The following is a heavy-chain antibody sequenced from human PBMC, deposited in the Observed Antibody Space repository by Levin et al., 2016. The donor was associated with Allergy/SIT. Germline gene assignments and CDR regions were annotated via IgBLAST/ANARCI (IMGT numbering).Heavy chain of an antibody. Sequence: GESLKISCAASGFTFSNAWMSWVRQAPGKGLEWVSVIYSGGSTYYADSVKGRFTISRDNAKNTLYLQMNSLRAEDTAVYYCARDRASPYWYFDLWGRGTLVTVSS. CDR3: ARDRASPYWYFDL. J-gene: IGHJ2*01. D-gene: IGHD6-6*01. CDR1: GFTFSNAW. CDR2: IYSGGST. V-gene: IGHV3-66*01.